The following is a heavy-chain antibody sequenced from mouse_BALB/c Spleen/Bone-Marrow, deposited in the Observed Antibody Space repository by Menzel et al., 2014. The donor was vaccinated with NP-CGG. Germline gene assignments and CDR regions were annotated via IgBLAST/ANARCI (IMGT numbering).Heavy chain of an antibody. J-gene: IGHJ4*01. CDR2: IHPANGNN. CDR1: GFNIKDTY. Sequence: EVKLQESGAELVKPGASVKLSCTASGFNIKDTYMHWVKQRPEQSLEWNGRIHPANGNNKSDPKIQGKATITADTSSNTAYLQFSSLTSEDTAVYYGARYYYAMDYWGQGTSVTDSS. CDR3: ARYYYAMDY. V-gene: IGHV14-3*02.